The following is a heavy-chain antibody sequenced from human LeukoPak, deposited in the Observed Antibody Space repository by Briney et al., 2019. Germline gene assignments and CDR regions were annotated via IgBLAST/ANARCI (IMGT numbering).Heavy chain of an antibody. D-gene: IGHD6-6*01. CDR3: VKAEGSSYFDS. Sequence: PGGSLRLSCAASGFTFSSYAMHWVRQAPGKGLEWVAVISYDGSNKYYADSVKGRFTISRDSSKNTVSLQMNSLRVEDTAVYYCVKAEGSSYFDSWGQGTLVTVSS. CDR2: ISYDGSNK. CDR1: GFTFSSYA. V-gene: IGHV3-30-3*02. J-gene: IGHJ4*02.